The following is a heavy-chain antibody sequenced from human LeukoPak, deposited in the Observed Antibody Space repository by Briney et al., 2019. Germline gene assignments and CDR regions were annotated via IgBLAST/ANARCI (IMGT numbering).Heavy chain of an antibody. CDR1: GGSISSSSYY. Sequence: SETLSLTCTVSGGSISSSSYYWGWIRQPPGKGLEWIGSIYYSGSTYYNPSLKSRVTISVDTSKNQFSLKLSSVTAADTVVYYCARDLYYYDSSGYYQQRFDYWGQGTLVTVSS. J-gene: IGHJ4*02. D-gene: IGHD3-22*01. CDR2: IYYSGST. CDR3: ARDLYYYDSSGYYQQRFDY. V-gene: IGHV4-39*07.